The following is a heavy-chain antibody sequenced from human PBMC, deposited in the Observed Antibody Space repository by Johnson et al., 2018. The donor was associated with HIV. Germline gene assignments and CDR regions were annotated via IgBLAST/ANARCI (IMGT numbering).Heavy chain of an antibody. CDR1: GFTFSS. CDR2: ISHDGSHK. V-gene: IGHV3-30*03. Sequence: QVQLVESGGGVVQPGRSLRLSCAASGFTFSSMHWDRQAPGKGLEWVAVISHDGSHKYYADSVKGRFSLSRDNSKNTLYLQMNSLRAEDTAVYYCARDQAGTTDDAFDIWGQGTKVTVSS. D-gene: IGHD1-7*01. CDR3: ARDQAGTTDDAFDI. J-gene: IGHJ3*02.